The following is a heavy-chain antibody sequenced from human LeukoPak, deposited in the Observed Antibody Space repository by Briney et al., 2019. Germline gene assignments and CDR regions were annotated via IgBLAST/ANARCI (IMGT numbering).Heavy chain of an antibody. CDR3: ARRQYGDYVTSWFDP. J-gene: IGHJ5*02. D-gene: IGHD4-17*01. Sequence: NSSETLSLTCTVSGGSISSSSYYWGWIRQPPGKGLEWIGYIYYSGSTNYNPSLKSRVTISVDTSKNQFSLKLSSVTAADTAVYYCARRQYGDYVTSWFDPWGQGTLVTVSS. CDR2: IYYSGST. V-gene: IGHV4-61*05. CDR1: GGSISSSSYY.